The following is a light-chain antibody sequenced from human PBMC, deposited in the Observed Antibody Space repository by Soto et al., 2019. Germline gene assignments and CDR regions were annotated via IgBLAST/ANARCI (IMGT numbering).Light chain of an antibody. J-gene: IGKJ2*01. CDR2: AAS. CDR3: QQSYSTPYT. Sequence: DIQMTQSPSSLSASVGDRVTITCRASQSISSYLNWYQQKPWQAPKLLIYAASSLQSGVPSRFSGSGSGTDFTRTISSLQPEACANYYCQQSYSTPYTFGQGTKLEIK. V-gene: IGKV1-39*01. CDR1: QSISSY.